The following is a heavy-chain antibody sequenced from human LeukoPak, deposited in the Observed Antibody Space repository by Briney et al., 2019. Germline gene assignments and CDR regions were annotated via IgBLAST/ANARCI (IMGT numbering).Heavy chain of an antibody. CDR2: IYYSGST. CDR3: ARESKGSGSYYIFYYYYYMDV. D-gene: IGHD3-10*01. Sequence: SETLSLTCTVSGGSISSSSYYWGWIRQPPGKGLEWIGSIYYSGSTYYNPSLKSRVTISVDTSKNQFSLKLSSVTAADTAVYYCARESKGSGSYYIFYYYYYMDVWGKGTTVIISS. CDR1: GGSISSSSYY. V-gene: IGHV4-39*07. J-gene: IGHJ6*03.